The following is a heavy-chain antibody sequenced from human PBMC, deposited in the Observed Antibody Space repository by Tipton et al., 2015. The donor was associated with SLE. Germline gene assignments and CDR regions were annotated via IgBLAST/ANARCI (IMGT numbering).Heavy chain of an antibody. CDR1: GGSISSSSYY. CDR3: ASLKWEPPFGYFDY. D-gene: IGHD1-26*01. CDR2: IYYSGST. Sequence: GLVKPSETLSLTCTVSGGSISSSSYYWGWIRQPPGKGLEWIGSIYYSGSTYYNPSLKSRVTISVDTSKNQFSLKLSSVTAADTAVYYCASLKWEPPFGYFDYWGQGTLVTVSS. V-gene: IGHV4-39*01. J-gene: IGHJ4*02.